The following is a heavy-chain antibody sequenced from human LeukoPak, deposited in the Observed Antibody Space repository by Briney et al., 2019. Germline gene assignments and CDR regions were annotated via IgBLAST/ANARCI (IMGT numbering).Heavy chain of an antibody. CDR1: GFTFSDYY. J-gene: IGHJ6*02. CDR2: ISSGGITI. Sequence: GGSLRLSCAASGFTFSDYYMSWVRQAPGKGLEWVSYISSGGITIYYADSVKGRFTISRDNAKNSLYLQMNSLRAEDTAVYYCARARGYYYGMDVWGQGTTVTVSS. CDR3: ARARGYYYGMDV. D-gene: IGHD3-10*01. V-gene: IGHV3-11*01.